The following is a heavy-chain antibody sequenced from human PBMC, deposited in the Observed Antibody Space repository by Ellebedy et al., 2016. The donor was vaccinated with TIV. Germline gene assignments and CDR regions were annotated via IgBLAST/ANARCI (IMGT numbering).Heavy chain of an antibody. Sequence: ASVKVSXXVSGYSLTELSMHWVRQAPGKGLEWMGGFDPENGATIYAQNFHGRVTMTEDTSTDTTHMELSSLRSEDTAVYYCATVSRETYSNFDYWGQGTLVTVSS. D-gene: IGHD2-15*01. CDR3: ATVSRETYSNFDY. V-gene: IGHV1-24*01. J-gene: IGHJ4*02. CDR1: GYSLTELS. CDR2: FDPENGAT.